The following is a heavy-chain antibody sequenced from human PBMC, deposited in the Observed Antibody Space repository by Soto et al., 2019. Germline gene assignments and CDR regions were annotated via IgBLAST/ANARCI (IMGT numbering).Heavy chain of an antibody. Sequence: ASVKVSCKASGYTFTGDYMHRVRQAPGQVLEWMGWINPNSGGTNYAQKFQGRVTMTRDTSISTAYMELSRLRSDDTAVYYCARDPAGYGSGSYSDYGGQGTLVTVSS. V-gene: IGHV1-2*02. D-gene: IGHD3-10*01. CDR2: INPNSGGT. CDR3: ARDPAGYGSGSYSDY. J-gene: IGHJ4*02. CDR1: GYTFTGDY.